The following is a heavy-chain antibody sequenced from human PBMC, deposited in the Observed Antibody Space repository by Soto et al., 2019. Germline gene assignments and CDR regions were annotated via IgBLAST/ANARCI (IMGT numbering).Heavy chain of an antibody. V-gene: IGHV3-53*01. J-gene: IGHJ4*02. Sequence: EVQLVESGGGLIQPGGSLRLSCAASGFTVSSNYMSWVRQAPGKGLEWVAVIYSGGSTYYADSVEGRFTISRDNSKNTLYLQTNSLRAEDTAVYYCARDLKGGYFDYWGQGTLVTVSS. CDR1: GFTVSSNY. CDR2: IYSGGST. CDR3: ARDLKGGYFDY.